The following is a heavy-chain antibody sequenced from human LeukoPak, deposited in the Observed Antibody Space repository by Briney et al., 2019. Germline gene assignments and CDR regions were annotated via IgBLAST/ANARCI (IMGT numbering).Heavy chain of an antibody. CDR3: VTGGGRYYEADH. CDR2: ISASGTGT. J-gene: IGHJ4*02. V-gene: IGHV3-23*01. Sequence: KTGGSLTLSCAASGFRFSAYSMSWVRQAPGKGLEWVSGISASGTGTYYADSVTGRFTISRDNSRNTLYLHLNSLRGGDTALYFCVTGGGRYYEADHWGQGNLVTVSS. CDR1: GFRFSAYS. D-gene: IGHD1-26*01.